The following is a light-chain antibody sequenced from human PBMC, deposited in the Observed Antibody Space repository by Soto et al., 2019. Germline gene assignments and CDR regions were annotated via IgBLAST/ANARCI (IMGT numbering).Light chain of an antibody. Sequence: QSALTQPASVSGSPGQSITISCTGTSIDIGPYDYVSWYQQRPGKAPKLMIYEVTNRPSGVSHRFSGSKSGSTASLTISGLQAEDEADYYCSSYTRNTALVFGPGTKVTVL. CDR2: EVT. J-gene: IGLJ1*01. V-gene: IGLV2-14*01. CDR1: SIDIGPYDY. CDR3: SSYTRNTALV.